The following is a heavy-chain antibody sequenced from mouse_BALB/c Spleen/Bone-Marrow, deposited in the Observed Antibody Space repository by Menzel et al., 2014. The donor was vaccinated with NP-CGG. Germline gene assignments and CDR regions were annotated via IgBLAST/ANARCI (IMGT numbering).Heavy chain of an antibody. CDR2: ITPASSTI. D-gene: IGHD1-2*01. Sequence: EVMLVESGGGLVQPGGSLKLSCAASGFDFSRYWMTWVRQAPGKGLEWIGEITPASSTINYTPSLKDKFIISRDNAKNTLDLKMSKVRAEDTDLYYCAKNYYYGYVAYWGQGTPVTVSA. J-gene: IGHJ3*01. CDR1: GFDFSRYW. V-gene: IGHV4-1*02. CDR3: AKNYYYGYVAY.